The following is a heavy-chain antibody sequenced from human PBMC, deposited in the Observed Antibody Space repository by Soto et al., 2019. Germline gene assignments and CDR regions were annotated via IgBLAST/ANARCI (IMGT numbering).Heavy chain of an antibody. V-gene: IGHV1-46*01. D-gene: IGHD5-18*01. J-gene: IGHJ4*02. CDR1: GYTFTNYY. CDR2: IRPSGGRT. CDR3: AREPNESYYLDY. Sequence: QVHLVQSGAEVKKPGASVKVSCKASGYTFTNYYMHWVRQAPGQGLEWLGIIRPSGGRTEYAQRFQGRVTMTRDTSTSTVYMELTSLTSKDTAVYYCAREPNESYYLDYCGQGTLVTVSS.